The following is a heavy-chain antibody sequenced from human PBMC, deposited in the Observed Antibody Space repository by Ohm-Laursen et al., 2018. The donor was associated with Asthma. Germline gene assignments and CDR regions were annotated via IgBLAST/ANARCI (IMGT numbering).Heavy chain of an antibody. Sequence: SLRLSCAASGYTFSRYSIHWVRQIPGKGLEWVASISTASSFIYYEDSVRGRFTTSRDNARNSMYLQMNSLRAEDTALYYCARIGPEWELPGREYSLHHWGEGTLVTVSS. CDR1: GYTFSRYS. CDR3: ARIGPEWELPGREYSLHH. V-gene: IGHV3-21*01. J-gene: IGHJ1*01. CDR2: ISTASSFI. D-gene: IGHD1-26*01.